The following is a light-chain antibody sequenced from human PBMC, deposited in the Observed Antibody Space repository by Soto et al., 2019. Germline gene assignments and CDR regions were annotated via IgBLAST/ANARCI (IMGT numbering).Light chain of an antibody. CDR3: CLYAVTFYV. V-gene: IGLV2-11*01. Sequence: QSAMTEDLSVSGSPGQSVTISCTGTSSDVGTYDFVSWYQQHPGKAPRLMIFDVSERPSGVPDRFSGSKSGNTASLTISGLQAEDEADYYCCLYAVTFYVFGNGTKVTVL. CDR2: DVS. CDR1: SSDVGTYDF. J-gene: IGLJ1*01.